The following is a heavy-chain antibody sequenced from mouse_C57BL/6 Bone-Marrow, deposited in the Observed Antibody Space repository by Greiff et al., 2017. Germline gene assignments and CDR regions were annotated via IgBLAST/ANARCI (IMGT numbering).Heavy chain of an antibody. CDR1: GYTFTSYW. CDR2: ILPSASAT. J-gene: IGHJ4*01. Sequence: QVQLKQPGAALVKPGASVKVSCKASGYTFTSYWMPWVKQRPGQGLEWIGRILPSASATNYNQKFKGKATLTVDNSSSTAYMQRSSRKSEDCAVYDSAIRGSGAMDYWGQGTSVTVSS. D-gene: IGHD3-2*02. CDR3: AIRGSGAMDY. V-gene: IGHV1-74*01.